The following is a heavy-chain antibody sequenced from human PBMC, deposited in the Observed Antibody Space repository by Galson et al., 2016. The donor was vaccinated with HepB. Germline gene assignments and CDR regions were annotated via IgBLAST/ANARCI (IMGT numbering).Heavy chain of an antibody. Sequence: SLRLSCAASGFTFSSSAMAWVHQAPGKGLEWVSAISGSGGSTYYADSVKGRFTISRDNSKNTLSLQMNSLRAEDTAVYYCARDESAVGAVGKFDYWGQGTLVTVSS. J-gene: IGHJ4*02. V-gene: IGHV3-23*01. D-gene: IGHD1-26*01. CDR2: ISGSGGST. CDR3: ARDESAVGAVGKFDY. CDR1: GFTFSSSA.